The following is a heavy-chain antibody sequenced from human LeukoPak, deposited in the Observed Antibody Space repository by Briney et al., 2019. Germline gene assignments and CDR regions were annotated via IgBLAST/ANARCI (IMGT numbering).Heavy chain of an antibody. D-gene: IGHD5-24*01. V-gene: IGHV4-34*10. J-gene: IGHJ4*02. Sequence: SETLSLTCAIYGGSFSGYFWSWFRQPPGKGLEWIGEINRSGSTNYNSSLSLKSRVTISVDTSKNQFSLKLSSVTAADTAVYYCARYCGRLQMEYYFDYWGQGTLVTVSS. CDR1: GGSFSGYF. CDR2: INRSGST. CDR3: ARYCGRLQMEYYFDY.